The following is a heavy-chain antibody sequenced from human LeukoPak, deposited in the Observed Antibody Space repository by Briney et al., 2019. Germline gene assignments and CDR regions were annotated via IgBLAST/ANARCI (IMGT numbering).Heavy chain of an antibody. J-gene: IGHJ4*02. CDR2: ISGSGSIT. D-gene: IGHD6-19*01. V-gene: IGHV3-23*01. CDR3: AKDARRTSGWYFFDY. Sequence: GGSLRLSCAASGFAFSSQAMGWVRQAPGKGLEWVSVISGSGSITYYADSVKGRFTISRDNSKNTLFLQMNSLRAEDTAVYYCAKDARRTSGWYFFDYWGQGTLVTVSS. CDR1: GFAFSSQA.